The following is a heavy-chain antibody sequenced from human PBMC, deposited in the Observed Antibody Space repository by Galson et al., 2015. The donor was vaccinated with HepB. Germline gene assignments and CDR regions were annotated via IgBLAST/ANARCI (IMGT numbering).Heavy chain of an antibody. CDR2: ISSDSSDI. V-gene: IGHV3-21*01. CDR1: ALAFRPYT. J-gene: IGHJ4*02. CDR3: ARGADYYDNSGYPHSYYYFDF. D-gene: IGHD3-22*01. Sequence: SLRLSCAVSALAFRPYTVNWVRQAPGRRPEWVSSISSDSSDIYYADSVMGRFTISRDNARNSLYLQMDSLRAEDTAVYYCARGADYYDNSGYPHSYYYFDFWGQGTLVTVSS.